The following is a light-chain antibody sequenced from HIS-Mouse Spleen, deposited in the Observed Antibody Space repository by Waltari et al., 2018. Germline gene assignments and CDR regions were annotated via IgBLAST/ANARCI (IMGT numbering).Light chain of an antibody. V-gene: IGLV2-23*01. J-gene: IGLJ3*02. CDR3: CSYAGSSSWV. CDR1: SSDVGSYNL. CDR2: EGS. Sequence: QSALTQPASVSGSPGQSITISRTGTSSDVGSYNLVTWYQQHPGKAPNLMIYEGSKRPSGVSNRFSCSKSGNTASLTISGLQAEDEADYYCCSYAGSSSWVFGGGTKLTVL.